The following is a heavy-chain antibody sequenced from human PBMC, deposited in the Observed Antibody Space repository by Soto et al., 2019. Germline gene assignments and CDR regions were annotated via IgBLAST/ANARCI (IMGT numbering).Heavy chain of an antibody. D-gene: IGHD3-22*01. CDR3: ARGRAPTYYYDSSGPIRFDY. V-gene: IGHV1-69*13. Sequence: GASVKVSCKASGGTFSSYAISWVRQAPGQGLEWMGGIIPIFGTANYAQKFQGRVTITADESTSTAYMELSSLRSEDTAVYYCARGRAPTYYYDSSGPIRFDYWGQGALVTVSS. CDR2: IIPIFGTA. CDR1: GGTFSSYA. J-gene: IGHJ4*02.